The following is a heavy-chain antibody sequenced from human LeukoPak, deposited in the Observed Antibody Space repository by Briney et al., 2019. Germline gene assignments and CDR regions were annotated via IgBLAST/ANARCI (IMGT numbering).Heavy chain of an antibody. CDR1: GGTFSSYA. Sequence: GASVKVSCKASGGTFSSYAISWVRQAPGQGLEWMGGIIPIFGTANYAQKFQGRVTITADESTSTAYMELSSLRSEDTAVYYCASSGGSQGNFDYWGQGTLVTVSS. D-gene: IGHD2-15*01. CDR3: ASSGGSQGNFDY. V-gene: IGHV1-69*01. J-gene: IGHJ4*02. CDR2: IIPIFGTA.